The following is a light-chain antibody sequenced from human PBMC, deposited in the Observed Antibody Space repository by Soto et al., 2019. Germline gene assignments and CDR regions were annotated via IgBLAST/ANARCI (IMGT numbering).Light chain of an antibody. CDR2: EVS. V-gene: IGLV2-8*01. J-gene: IGLJ1*01. Sequence: QSVLTQPPSASGSPGQSVTISCTGTSSDVGGYNYVSWYQQHPGKAPKLMIYEVSKRPSGVPDRFSGSKSGNTASLTVSGLPAEDEADYYCSSYAGSDYVFGTGTKLTVL. CDR1: SSDVGGYNY. CDR3: SSYAGSDYV.